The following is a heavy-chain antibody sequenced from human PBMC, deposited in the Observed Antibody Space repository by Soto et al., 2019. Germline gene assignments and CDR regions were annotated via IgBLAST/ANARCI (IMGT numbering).Heavy chain of an antibody. Sequence: SETLSRTCTVSGGSISRYYWSWIRQPPGKGLEWIGYMYNTGSTVYNPPFKSRVTISVDTSKNQFSLKLNSVTAADTAVYYCARDLWGYCGTDCYPLDVWGQGTTVTVS. CDR2: MYNTGST. D-gene: IGHD2-21*02. V-gene: IGHV4-59*01. J-gene: IGHJ6*02. CDR1: GGSISRYY. CDR3: ARDLWGYCGTDCYPLDV.